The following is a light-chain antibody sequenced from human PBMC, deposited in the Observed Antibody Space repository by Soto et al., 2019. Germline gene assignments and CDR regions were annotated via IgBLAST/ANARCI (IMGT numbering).Light chain of an antibody. Sequence: EIVMTKSPDTLSVSPGERATLSCRASQSVTSNLAWYQQKPGQAPRLLIYGASTRATGIPARFSDSWSGTEFTLTISSLQSEDFAVYYCQQGDTWPWTFGQGTKVEI. CDR3: QQGDTWPWT. CDR2: GAS. J-gene: IGKJ1*01. CDR1: QSVTSN. V-gene: IGKV3D-15*01.